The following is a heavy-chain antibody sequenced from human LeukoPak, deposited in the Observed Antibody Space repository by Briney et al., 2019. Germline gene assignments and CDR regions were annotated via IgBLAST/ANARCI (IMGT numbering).Heavy chain of an antibody. Sequence: GGSLRLSCAASGFTFTKYEMNWVRQAPGKGLEWVSSISSSSSYIYYADSVKGRFTISRDNAKNSLYLQMNSLRAEDTAVYYCARDGGGDGYNYDYWGQGTLVTVSS. J-gene: IGHJ4*02. D-gene: IGHD5-24*01. CDR3: ARDGGGDGYNYDY. CDR1: GFTFTKYE. V-gene: IGHV3-21*01. CDR2: ISSSSSYI.